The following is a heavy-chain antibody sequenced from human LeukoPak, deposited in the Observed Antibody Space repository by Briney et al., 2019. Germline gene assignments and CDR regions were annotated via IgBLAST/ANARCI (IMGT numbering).Heavy chain of an antibody. D-gene: IGHD2-15*01. CDR3: TPLLSAAFDI. CDR2: IKSKTDGGTT. CDR1: GFTFSSYS. V-gene: IGHV3-15*01. J-gene: IGHJ3*02. Sequence: GGSLRLSCAASGFTFSSYSMNWVRQAPGKGLEWVGRIKSKTDGGTTDYAAPVKGRFTISRDDSKNTLYLQMNSLKTEDTAVYYCTPLLSAAFDIWGQGTMVTVSS.